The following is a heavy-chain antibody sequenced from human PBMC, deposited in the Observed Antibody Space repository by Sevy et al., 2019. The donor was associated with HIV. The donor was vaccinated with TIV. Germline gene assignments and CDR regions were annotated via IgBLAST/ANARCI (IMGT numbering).Heavy chain of an antibody. CDR1: GFTFSSYS. J-gene: IGHJ4*02. Sequence: GWSLRLSCAASGFTFSSYSMNWVRQAPGKGLEWVSSISSSSSYIYYADSVKGRFTISRDNAKNSLYLQMNSLRAEDTAVYYCARDPRTAAAGTRYFDYWGQGTPVTVSS. V-gene: IGHV3-21*01. CDR3: ARDPRTAAAGTRYFDY. CDR2: ISSSSSYI. D-gene: IGHD6-13*01.